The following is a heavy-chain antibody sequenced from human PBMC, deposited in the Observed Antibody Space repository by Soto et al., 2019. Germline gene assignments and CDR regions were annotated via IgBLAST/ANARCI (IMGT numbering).Heavy chain of an antibody. Sequence: GESLKISCKGSGYSFTSYWIGWVRQMPGKGLEWMGIIYPGDSDTRYSPSFQGQVTISADKSISTAYLQWSSLKASDTAMYYCARQGCSSTSCYRDNWFDPWGQGTLVTVSS. V-gene: IGHV5-51*01. CDR3: ARQGCSSTSCYRDNWFDP. CDR1: GYSFTSYW. CDR2: IYPGDSDT. D-gene: IGHD2-2*01. J-gene: IGHJ5*02.